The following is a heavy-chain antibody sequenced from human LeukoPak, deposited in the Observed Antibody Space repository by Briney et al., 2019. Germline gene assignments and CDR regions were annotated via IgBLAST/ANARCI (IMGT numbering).Heavy chain of an antibody. J-gene: IGHJ4*02. D-gene: IGHD3-16*02. CDR2: ISGSGSST. CDR3: ASPVVWGTYRYSYYFDY. CDR1: GFTFSSYA. V-gene: IGHV3-23*01. Sequence: VQPGGSLRLSCAASGFTFSSYAMNWVRQAPGKGLEWVSAISGSGSSTYYADSVKGRFTISRDNSNNTLYLQMNSLRAEDTALYYCASPVVWGTYRYSYYFDYWGQGTLVTVSS.